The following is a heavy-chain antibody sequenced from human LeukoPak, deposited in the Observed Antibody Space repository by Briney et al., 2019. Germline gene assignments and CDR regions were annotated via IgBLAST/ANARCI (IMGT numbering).Heavy chain of an antibody. Sequence: GASVKVSCKASGYTFTSYGISWVRQAPGQGLEWMGWISAYNGNTNYAQKLQGRVTMTTDTSTSTAYMELRSLRSDDTAVYYCASQGYYGSGSFYRFGFSNYYYGMDVWGKGTTVTVSS. D-gene: IGHD3-10*01. CDR3: ASQGYYGSGSFYRFGFSNYYYGMDV. CDR2: ISAYNGNT. J-gene: IGHJ6*04. CDR1: GYTFTSYG. V-gene: IGHV1-18*04.